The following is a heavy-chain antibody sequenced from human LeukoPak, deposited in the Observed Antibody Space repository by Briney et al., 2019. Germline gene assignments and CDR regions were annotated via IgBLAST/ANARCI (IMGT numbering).Heavy chain of an antibody. CDR1: GFTFSSYS. CDR2: ISSSSSTI. V-gene: IGHV3-48*04. J-gene: IGHJ4*02. CDR3: ARDCSGGSCYFNYFDY. Sequence: PGGSLRLSCAASGFTFSSYSMNWVRQAPGKGLEWISYISSSSSTIDYADSVKGRFTISRDNAKNSLYLQMNSLRAEDTAVYYCARDCSGGSCYFNYFDYWGQGTLVTVSS. D-gene: IGHD2-15*01.